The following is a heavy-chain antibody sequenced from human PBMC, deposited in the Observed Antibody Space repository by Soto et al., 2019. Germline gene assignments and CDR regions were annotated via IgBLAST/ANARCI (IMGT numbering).Heavy chain of an antibody. CDR1: GFTFSSYG. V-gene: IGHV3-33*01. CDR3: ARALGDGYNWGPFDY. D-gene: IGHD5-12*01. CDR2: IWYDGSNK. Sequence: GGSLRLSCAASGFTFSSYGMHWVRQAPGKGLEWVAVIWYDGSNKYYADSVKGRFTISRDNSKNTLYLQMNSLRAEDTAVYYCARALGDGYNWGPFDYWGQGTLVTVSS. J-gene: IGHJ4*02.